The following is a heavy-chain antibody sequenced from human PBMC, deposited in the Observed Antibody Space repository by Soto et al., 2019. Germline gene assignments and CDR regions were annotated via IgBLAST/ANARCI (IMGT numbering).Heavy chain of an antibody. CDR1: GGTFSSYT. V-gene: IGHV1-69*04. CDR3: ARDYRTKGYGSGSSRFDY. J-gene: IGHJ4*02. D-gene: IGHD3-10*01. CDR2: IIPILGIA. Sequence: SVKGSCKASGGTFSSYTISWVRQAPGQGLEWMGRIIPILGIANYAQKFQGWVTMTRDTSISTAYMELSRLRSDDTAVYYCARDYRTKGYGSGSSRFDYWGQGTLVTVSS.